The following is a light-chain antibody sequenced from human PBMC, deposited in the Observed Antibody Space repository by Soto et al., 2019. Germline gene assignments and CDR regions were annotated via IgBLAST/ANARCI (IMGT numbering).Light chain of an antibody. CDR3: CSYAGNNNLV. CDR1: SSDVGGYNY. Sequence: QSVLTQPPSASGSPGQSVTISCTGTSSDVGGYNYVSWYQQHPGKVPKLMIYEVIKRPSGVPDRFSGSKSGNTASLTVSGLQTEDEADYYCCSYAGNNNLVFGGGTQLTVL. J-gene: IGLJ2*01. CDR2: EVI. V-gene: IGLV2-8*01.